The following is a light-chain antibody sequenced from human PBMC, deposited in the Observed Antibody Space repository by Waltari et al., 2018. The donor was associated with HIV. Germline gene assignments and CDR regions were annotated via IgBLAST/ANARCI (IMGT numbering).Light chain of an antibody. J-gene: IGLJ3*02. CDR1: ELPAHY. CDR3: QSADSSETLGV. CDR2: KDK. Sequence: YDLTQPPPLSVSPGQTAKILCSGVELPAHYAHWYQQRPGQAPVLVIYKDKERPSGIPERFSGSSSGTTATLTISGVLEEDEADYYCQSADSSETLGVFGGGTKLTVL. V-gene: IGLV3-25*03.